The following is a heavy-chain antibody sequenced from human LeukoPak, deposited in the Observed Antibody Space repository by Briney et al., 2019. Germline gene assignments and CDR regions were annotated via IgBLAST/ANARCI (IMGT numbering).Heavy chain of an antibody. CDR1: GYTFTSYA. Sequence: ASVKVSCKASGYTFTSYAMNWVRQAPGQGLEWMGWINPNSGGTNYAQKFQGRVTMTRDTSISTAYMELSRLRSDDTAVYYCARDHESVYYFDYWGQGTLVTVSS. J-gene: IGHJ4*02. CDR2: INPNSGGT. V-gene: IGHV1-2*02. CDR3: ARDHESVYYFDY.